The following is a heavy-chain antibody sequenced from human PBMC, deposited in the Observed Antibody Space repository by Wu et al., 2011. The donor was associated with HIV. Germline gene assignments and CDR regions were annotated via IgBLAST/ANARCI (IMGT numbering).Heavy chain of an antibody. CDR2: ISAYNDNT. V-gene: IGHV1-18*01. Sequence: QVQLVQSGAEVKKSGASVKVSCKASGYTFSNYGISWVRQAPGQGLEWMGWISAYNDNTNYARKFQGRVTITADKSTTTTYMELNNLRSEDTAVYYCARGSGYHFNYNYLVVWGKGTTVTVS. D-gene: IGHD3-22*01. J-gene: IGHJ6*03. CDR1: GYTFSNYG. CDR3: ARGSGYHFNYNYLVV.